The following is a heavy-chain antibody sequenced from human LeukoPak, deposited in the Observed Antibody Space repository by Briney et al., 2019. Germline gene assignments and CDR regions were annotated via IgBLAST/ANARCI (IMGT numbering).Heavy chain of an antibody. CDR3: ATFVPYSDSSDFYIHAFHI. CDR2: FDPGDAET. J-gene: IGHJ3*02. V-gene: IGHV1-24*01. D-gene: IGHD3-22*01. Sequence: ASVKVSCKVSGYSLTELSMHRVRQTLGKGLEWTGVFDPGDAETIYAQKFQGRVTLTEDTSTDTAYMELTSLRAEDTAVYYCATFVPYSDSSDFYIHAFHIWGGETMVTVSS. CDR1: GYSLTELS.